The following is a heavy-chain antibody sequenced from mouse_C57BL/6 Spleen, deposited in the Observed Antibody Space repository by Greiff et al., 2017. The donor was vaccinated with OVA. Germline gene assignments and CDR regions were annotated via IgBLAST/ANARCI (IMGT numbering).Heavy chain of an antibody. Sequence: QVQLKESGAELARPGASVKLSCKASGFTFTSYGISWVKQRTGQGLEWIGEIYPRSGTTYYHEKFKGKATLTADTSSSTAYLVLRSLTSEYSAVYFCARSLDSSGWGAMDYWGQGTSGTVSS. J-gene: IGHJ4*01. CDR3: ARSLDSSGWGAMDY. D-gene: IGHD3-2*02. CDR1: GFTFTSYG. V-gene: IGHV1-81*01. CDR2: IYPRSGTT.